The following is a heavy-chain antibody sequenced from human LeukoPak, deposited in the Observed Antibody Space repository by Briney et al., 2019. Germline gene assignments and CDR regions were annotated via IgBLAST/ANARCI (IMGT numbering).Heavy chain of an antibody. Sequence: PSETLSLTCTVSGGSISSYYWSWIRQPAGKGLEWIGRIYSSGSTNYNPSLKSRVTISVDKSRDHFSLTLNSVTAADTAVYYCARNGDYSQDFWGQGTLVTVSS. J-gene: IGHJ4*02. CDR3: ARNGDYSQDF. V-gene: IGHV4-4*07. CDR2: IYSSGST. CDR1: GGSISSYY. D-gene: IGHD2-15*01.